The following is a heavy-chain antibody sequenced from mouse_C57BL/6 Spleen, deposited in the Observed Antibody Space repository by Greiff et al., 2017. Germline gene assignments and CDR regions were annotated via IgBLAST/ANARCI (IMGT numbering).Heavy chain of an antibody. CDR1: GYAFSSSW. CDR2: IYPGDGDT. Sequence: QVQLKQSGPELVKPGASVKISCKASGYAFSSSWMNWVKQRPGKGLEWIGRIYPGDGDTNYNGKFKGKATLTADKSSSTAYLQLSSLTSEDSAVYFCARSVDYDGFYAMDYWGQGTSVTVSS. J-gene: IGHJ4*01. V-gene: IGHV1-82*01. CDR3: ARSVDYDGFYAMDY. D-gene: IGHD2-4*01.